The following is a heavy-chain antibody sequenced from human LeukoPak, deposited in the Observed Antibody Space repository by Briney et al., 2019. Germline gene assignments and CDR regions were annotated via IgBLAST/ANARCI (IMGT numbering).Heavy chain of an antibody. CDR3: AKEKHYYDSSGYYCPGY. Sequence: PGGSLRLSCAASGFTFGSYGMHWVRQAPGKGLEWVAVISYDGSNKYYADSVKGRFTISRDNSKNTLYLQMNSPRAEDTAVYYCAKEKHYYDSSGYYCPGYWGQGTLVTVSS. CDR2: ISYDGSNK. D-gene: IGHD3-22*01. CDR1: GFTFGSYG. V-gene: IGHV3-30*18. J-gene: IGHJ4*02.